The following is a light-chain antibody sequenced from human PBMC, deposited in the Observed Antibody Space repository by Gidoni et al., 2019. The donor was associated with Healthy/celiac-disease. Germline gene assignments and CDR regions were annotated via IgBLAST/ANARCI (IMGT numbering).Light chain of an antibody. CDR1: QGIRRY. Sequence: DPVSITCRASQGIRRYLAWYQQKPGKAPKLLIYAASTLQSGVPSRFSGSGSGTEFTLTISSLQPEDFATYYCLQLNSYPITFXXXTRLEIK. CDR2: AAS. CDR3: LQLNSYPIT. J-gene: IGKJ5*01. V-gene: IGKV1-9*01.